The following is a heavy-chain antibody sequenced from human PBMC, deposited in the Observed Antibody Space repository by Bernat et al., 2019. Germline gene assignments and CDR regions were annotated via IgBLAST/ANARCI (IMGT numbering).Heavy chain of an antibody. D-gene: IGHD4-11*01. V-gene: IGHV3-33*01. CDR2: LWYDGSNK. CDR1: GFTFSSYG. Sequence: QVQLVESGGGVVQPGRSLRLSCAASGFTFSSYGMHWVRQAPGKGLEWVAVLWYDGSNKYYADSVKGRFTISRDNSKNTLYLQMNSLRAEDTAVYYCARVNQSPLDYRGAYYYYGMDVWGQGTTVTVSS. CDR3: ARVNQSPLDYRGAYYYYGMDV. J-gene: IGHJ6*02.